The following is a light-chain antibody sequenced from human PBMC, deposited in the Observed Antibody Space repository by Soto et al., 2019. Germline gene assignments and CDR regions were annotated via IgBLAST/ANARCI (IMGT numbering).Light chain of an antibody. J-gene: IGKJ3*01. V-gene: IGKV2-28*01. CDR3: MQSLQAPFT. CDR1: QSLLHNNGYNY. CDR2: LGS. Sequence: EIVMTQSPLSLPVTPGEPASISCRSSQSLLHNNGYNYLDWYLQKPGQSPHLLIYLGSNRASGVPDRFSGSGSGTDFTLTISRVEAEDVGVYYCMQSLQAPFTFGPGTKVEIK.